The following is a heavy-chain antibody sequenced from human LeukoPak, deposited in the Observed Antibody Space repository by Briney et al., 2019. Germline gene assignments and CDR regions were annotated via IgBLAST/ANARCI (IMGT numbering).Heavy chain of an antibody. D-gene: IGHD3-3*01. CDR2: IYSSGST. J-gene: IGHJ4*02. CDR3: ARGFFIGGGGYFFDF. Sequence: SETLSLTCTVSGGSISDYYWSWIRQPAGKALEWIGRIYSSGSTDYNPSLKSRVTMSADTSKNHFSLMLTSVTAADAAVYYCARGFFIGGGGYFFDFWGQGTLVTVSS. V-gene: IGHV4-4*07. CDR1: GGSISDYY.